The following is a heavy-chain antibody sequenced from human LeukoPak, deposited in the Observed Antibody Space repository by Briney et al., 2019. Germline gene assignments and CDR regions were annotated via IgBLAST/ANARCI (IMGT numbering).Heavy chain of an antibody. CDR2: IRYDGSNK. V-gene: IGHV3-30*02. Sequence: GGSLRLACAASGFTFSSYGMHWVCQAPGKGLEWVAFIRYDGSNKYYADSVKGRFTISRDNSRNTLYLQMNSLRAEDTAVYYCAKDDVEDYGDPAFDYWGQGTLVTVSS. D-gene: IGHD4-17*01. CDR3: AKDDVEDYGDPAFDY. J-gene: IGHJ4*02. CDR1: GFTFSSYG.